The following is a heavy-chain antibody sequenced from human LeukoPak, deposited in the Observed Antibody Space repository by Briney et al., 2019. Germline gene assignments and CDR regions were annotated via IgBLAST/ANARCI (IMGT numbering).Heavy chain of an antibody. Sequence: SETLSLTCTVSGGSISSSSYYWGWIRQPPGKGLEWIGSIYYSGSTYYNPSLKSRVTISVDTSKNQFSLKLSSVTAADTAVYYCARPLSGSYPLGAFDIWGQGTMVTVSS. CDR2: IYYSGST. J-gene: IGHJ3*02. CDR3: ARPLSGSYPLGAFDI. CDR1: GGSISSSSYY. V-gene: IGHV4-39*01. D-gene: IGHD1-26*01.